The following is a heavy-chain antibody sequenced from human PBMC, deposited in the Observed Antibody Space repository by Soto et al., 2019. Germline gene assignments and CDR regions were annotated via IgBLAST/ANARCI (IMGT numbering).Heavy chain of an antibody. CDR3: ARDNKEGLGFGELVHYPRPPPA. V-gene: IGHV3-21*01. CDR2: ISSSSSYI. D-gene: IGHD3-10*01. CDR1: GFTFSSYS. J-gene: IGHJ5*02. Sequence: EVQLVESGGGLVKPGGSLRLSCAASGFTFSSYSMNWVRQAPGKGLEWVSSISSSSSYIYYADSVKGRFTIARDNAKNSLYLQMNSLRAEDTAVYYCARDNKEGLGFGELVHYPRPPPAWGQGTLVTVSS.